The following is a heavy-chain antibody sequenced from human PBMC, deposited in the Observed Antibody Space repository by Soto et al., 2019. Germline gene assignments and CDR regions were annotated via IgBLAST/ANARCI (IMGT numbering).Heavy chain of an antibody. V-gene: IGHV3-30*18. CDR2: ISSDGSNK. CDR3: AKNLAPRFYSSWLDY. J-gene: IGHJ4*02. CDR1: GFTFSTFA. Sequence: QVQLVESGGGVVQPGRSLRLSCAASGFTFSTFAMHWVRQAPGKGLEWVAVISSDGSNKYYADSVKGRFTISRDNSKNTLYLQMNSRRAEDTAVFYCAKNLAPRFYSSWLDYWGQGTLVTVSS. D-gene: IGHD6-13*01.